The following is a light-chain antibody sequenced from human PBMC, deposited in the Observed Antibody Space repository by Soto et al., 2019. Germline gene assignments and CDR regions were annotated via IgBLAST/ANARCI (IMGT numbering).Light chain of an antibody. J-gene: IGKJ5*01. Sequence: IVLTQSPVTLSLSPGERVTLSCRASQSVTTRLAWYQHKPGQAPRLLMSGASSRASGVPVRFSGSGSGTDFTLTISRLEPEDFAVYYCQQYGSSPPITFGQGTRLEIK. CDR2: GAS. V-gene: IGKV3-20*01. CDR1: QSVTTR. CDR3: QQYGSSPPIT.